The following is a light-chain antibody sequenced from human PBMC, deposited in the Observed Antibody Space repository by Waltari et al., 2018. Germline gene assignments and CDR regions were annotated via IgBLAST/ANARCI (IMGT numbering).Light chain of an antibody. J-gene: IGLJ2*01. V-gene: IGLV1-44*01. Sequence: QSVLTQPPSASGTPGQRLPIACSGSSSNIGSNTVNWYQQLPEPAPKAPIYSNNQRPSGVPDRFSGSKSGTSASLAISGLQSEDEADYYCAAWDDSLNGHVVFGGGTKLTVL. CDR1: SSNIGSNT. CDR2: SNN. CDR3: AAWDDSLNGHVV.